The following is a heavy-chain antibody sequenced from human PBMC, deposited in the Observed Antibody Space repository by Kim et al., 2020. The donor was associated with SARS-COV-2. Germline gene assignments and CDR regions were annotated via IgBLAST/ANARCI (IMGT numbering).Heavy chain of an antibody. CDR1: GFTFSSYA. J-gene: IGHJ2*01. Sequence: GGSLRLSCAASGFTFSSYAMNWVRQAPGKGLEWVSGITASGGKTYYSDSVKGRFTSSRDNSQSTLYLQMNSLRAGDTAVYFCARDWSVVTAIPYWYFDLWGRDYLVTVSS. D-gene: IGHD2-21*02. V-gene: IGHV3-23*01. CDR2: ITASGGKT. CDR3: ARDWSVVTAIPYWYFDL.